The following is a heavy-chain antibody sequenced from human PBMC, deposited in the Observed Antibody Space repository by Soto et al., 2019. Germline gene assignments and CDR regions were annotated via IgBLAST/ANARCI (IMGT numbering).Heavy chain of an antibody. Sequence: GGSLRLSCAASGFTVSSNYMSWVRQTPGKGLEWVSVIYSGGSTYYADSVKGRFTISRDNSKNTLYRQMNSLRAEDTAVYYCARSSGSPLGDLDYWGQGTLVTVSS. J-gene: IGHJ4*02. CDR3: ARSSGSPLGDLDY. D-gene: IGHD2-21*01. V-gene: IGHV3-53*01. CDR1: GFTVSSNY. CDR2: IYSGGST.